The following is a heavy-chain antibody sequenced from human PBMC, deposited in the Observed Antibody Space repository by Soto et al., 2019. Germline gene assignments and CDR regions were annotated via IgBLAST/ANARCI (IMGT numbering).Heavy chain of an antibody. CDR3: ARQITIFGVVIIPDPKGEFDY. CDR2: IYYSGST. D-gene: IGHD3-3*01. V-gene: IGHV4-39*01. CDR1: GGSISSSGYY. J-gene: IGHJ4*02. Sequence: SETLSLTCTVSGGSISSSGYYWGWIRQPPGKGLEWIGSIYYSGSTYYNPSLRSRVTISVDTSKNQFSLKLSSVTAADTAVYYCARQITIFGVVIIPDPKGEFDYWGQGTLVTVYS.